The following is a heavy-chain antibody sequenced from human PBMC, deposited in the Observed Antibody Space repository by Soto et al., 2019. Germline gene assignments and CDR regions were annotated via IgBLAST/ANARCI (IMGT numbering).Heavy chain of an antibody. D-gene: IGHD3-3*01. CDR2: IIPIYDSP. CDR3: AASTFLSGVSGYFHLDF. V-gene: IGHV1-69*06. J-gene: IGHJ4*02. CDR1: GYTFNNYA. Sequence: LLVQSGTEVKKPGASVKVSCQASGYTFNNYAISWVRQAPGQGLQWMGGIIPIYDSPSYAQGSHNRVTITADRSTSTAHLELNGLTSEDTAVYYCAASTFLSGVSGYFHLDFWGQGTLVTVSS.